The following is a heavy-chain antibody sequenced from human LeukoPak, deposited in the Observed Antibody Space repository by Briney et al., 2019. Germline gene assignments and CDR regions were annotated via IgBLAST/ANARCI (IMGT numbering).Heavy chain of an antibody. Sequence: SETLSLTCTVSGGSISSYYWSWIRQPPGKGLEWIGYIYYSGSTNYNPSLKSRVTISVDTSKNQFSLKLSSVTAADTAVYYCALQQLVSDWFDPWGQGTLATVSS. D-gene: IGHD6-13*01. CDR3: ALQQLVSDWFDP. J-gene: IGHJ5*02. CDR1: GGSISSYY. CDR2: IYYSGST. V-gene: IGHV4-59*01.